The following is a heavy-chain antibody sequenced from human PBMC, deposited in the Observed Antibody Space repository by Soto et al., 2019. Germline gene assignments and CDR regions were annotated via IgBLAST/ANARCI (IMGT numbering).Heavy chain of an antibody. CDR2: IYYSGST. V-gene: IGHV4-61*01. J-gene: IGHJ4*02. D-gene: IGHD6-19*01. Sequence: PSETLSLTCTVSGGSVSSGSYYCVCIRQRPGSGLEWIGYIYYSGSTNYNPSLKSRVTISVDTSKNQFSLKLSSLRSEDTAVYYCARVLAVAGRERGYYFDYWGQGTLVTVSS. CDR1: GGSVSSGSYY. CDR3: ARVLAVAGRERGYYFDY.